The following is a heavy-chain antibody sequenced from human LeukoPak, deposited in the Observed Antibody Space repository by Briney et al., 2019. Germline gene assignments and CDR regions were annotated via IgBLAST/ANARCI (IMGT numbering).Heavy chain of an antibody. CDR3: AKEERWFGALIYLDY. Sequence: GGSLRLSCAASGFTFSSYAMSWVRQAPGKGLEWVSAISSSGDRTYYADSVKGRFTISRDNSKNTLYLQVSSLRAEDTAVYYCAKEERWFGALIYLDYWGQGTLVTVYS. CDR1: GFTFSSYA. V-gene: IGHV3-23*01. J-gene: IGHJ4*02. CDR2: ISSSGDRT. D-gene: IGHD3-10*01.